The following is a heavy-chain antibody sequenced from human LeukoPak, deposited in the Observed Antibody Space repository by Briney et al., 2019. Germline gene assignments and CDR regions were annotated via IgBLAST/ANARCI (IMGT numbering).Heavy chain of an antibody. CDR3: ARDQFPRRQPHDILTGYYS. V-gene: IGHV1-18*01. D-gene: IGHD3-9*01. J-gene: IGHJ4*02. CDR2: ISAYNGNT. CDR1: GYTFTSYG. Sequence: ASVKVSCKASGYTFTSYGISWVRQAPGQGLEWMGWISAYNGNTNYAQKLQGRVTMTTDTSTSTAYMELRSLRSDDTAVYYCARDQFPRRQPHDILTGYYSWGQGTLVTVSS.